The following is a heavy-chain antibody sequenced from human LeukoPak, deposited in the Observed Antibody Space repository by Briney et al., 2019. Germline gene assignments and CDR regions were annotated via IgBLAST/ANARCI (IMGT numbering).Heavy chain of an antibody. Sequence: SETLSLTCAVYGGSFSGYYWSWLRQPPGKGLEWIGEINHSGSTNYNPSLKSRVTVSVDTSKNQFSLKLSSVTAADTAVYYCARGRIWFGELLSRVYFDYWGQGTLVTVSS. CDR3: ARGRIWFGELLSRVYFDY. V-gene: IGHV4-34*01. J-gene: IGHJ4*02. CDR1: GGSFSGYY. CDR2: INHSGST. D-gene: IGHD3-10*01.